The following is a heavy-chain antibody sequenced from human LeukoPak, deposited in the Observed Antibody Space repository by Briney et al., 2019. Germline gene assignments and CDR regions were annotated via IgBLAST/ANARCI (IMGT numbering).Heavy chain of an antibody. CDR3: AKVPYDSSGYYYFDY. Sequence: GSLRLSCAASGFTFSSYAMSWVRQAPGKGPPWVATISGGGGSTYYADSVKGRFTISRDNSKNTLYLHMNSLRAEDTAVYYCAKVPYDSSGYYYFDYWGQGTLVTVSS. CDR2: ISGGGGST. CDR1: GFTFSSYA. J-gene: IGHJ4*02. D-gene: IGHD3-22*01. V-gene: IGHV3-23*01.